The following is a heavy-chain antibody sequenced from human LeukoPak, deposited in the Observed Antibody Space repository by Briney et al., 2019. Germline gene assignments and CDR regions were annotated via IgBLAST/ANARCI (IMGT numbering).Heavy chain of an antibody. CDR1: GYSIRSNYY. D-gene: IGHD1-1*01. J-gene: IGHJ4*02. CDR3: ARNVSYSFDY. CDR2: IYHSGST. V-gene: IGHV4-38-2*01. Sequence: PSETLSLTCAVSGYSIRSNYYWGWIRQPPGRGLEWIGIIYHSGSTYYNPSLKSRVTISVDTSKNQFSLKLSSATAADTAVYYCARNVSYSFDYWGQGTLVTVSS.